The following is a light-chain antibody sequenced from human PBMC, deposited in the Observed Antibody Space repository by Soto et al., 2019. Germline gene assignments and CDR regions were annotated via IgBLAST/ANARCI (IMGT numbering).Light chain of an antibody. V-gene: IGKV1-5*03. CDR3: QHYCHYTS. Sequence: DVQMTQFPYTLSASVGGRVTITCRASQSVDTLLAWYQHKPGKAPKLLISAASNLESGVPSRFSGSGSGTQFTLTIRILQPEDSATYYCQHYCHYTSFGQGTKLEL. J-gene: IGKJ2*01. CDR2: AAS. CDR1: QSVDTL.